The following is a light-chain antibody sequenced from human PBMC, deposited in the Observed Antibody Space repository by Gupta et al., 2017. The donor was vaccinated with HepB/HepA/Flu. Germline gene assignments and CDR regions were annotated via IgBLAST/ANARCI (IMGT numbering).Light chain of an antibody. CDR1: SSDVGAYDH. CDR2: VVN. CDR3: NSYTPRSTVV. J-gene: IGLJ2*01. Sequence: QSALTQPASVSGSPGQSITISCSGTSSDVGAYDHVSWYQHHPGKAPKLLIYVVNNRPSGVSDRFSGSKSGDTASLTISGLQAEDEADYFCNSYTPRSTVVFCGGTKRTVL. V-gene: IGLV2-14*03.